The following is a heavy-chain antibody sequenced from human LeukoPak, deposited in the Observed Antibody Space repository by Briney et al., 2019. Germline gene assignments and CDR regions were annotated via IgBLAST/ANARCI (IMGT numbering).Heavy chain of an antibody. Sequence: GGSLRLSCAASGFTFSSYAMSWVRQAPGKGPEWVSRINIDGSSRSYADSVKGRFTISRDNAKKTLYLQMNSLRAEDTAVYYCAGTPKDYYFDYWGQGTLVTVSS. V-gene: IGHV3-74*01. D-gene: IGHD1-26*01. CDR2: INIDGSSR. CDR1: GFTFSSYA. CDR3: AGTPKDYYFDY. J-gene: IGHJ4*02.